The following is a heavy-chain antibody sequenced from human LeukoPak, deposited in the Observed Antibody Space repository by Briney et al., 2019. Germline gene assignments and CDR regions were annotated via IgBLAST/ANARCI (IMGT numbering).Heavy chain of an antibody. CDR3: AKGGDQWLVWSNYDQ. J-gene: IGHJ4*02. CDR2: IYSGGIT. V-gene: IGHV3-66*01. D-gene: IGHD6-19*01. Sequence: GGSLRLFCAASGFTVSSNYMNWVRQAPGKGLEWVSVIYSGGITYYADSVKGRFTISRDSSKNTLYLQMGSLRAEDTAVYYCAKGGDQWLVWSNYDQWGQGTLVTVSS. CDR1: GFTVSSNY.